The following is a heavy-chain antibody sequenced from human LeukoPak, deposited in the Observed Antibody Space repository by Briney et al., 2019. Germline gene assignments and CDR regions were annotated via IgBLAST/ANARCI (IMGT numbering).Heavy chain of an antibody. CDR2: IWYDGSNK. V-gene: IGHV3-33*01. Sequence: GRSLRLSRAVSGFTFSSYGMHWVRQAPGKGLEWVAVIWYDGSNKYYADSVKGRFTISRDNSKNTLYLQMNSLRAEDTAVYYCARDLTMVRTMLGYWGQGTLVTVSS. D-gene: IGHD3-10*01. CDR3: ARDLTMVRTMLGY. J-gene: IGHJ4*02. CDR1: GFTFSSYG.